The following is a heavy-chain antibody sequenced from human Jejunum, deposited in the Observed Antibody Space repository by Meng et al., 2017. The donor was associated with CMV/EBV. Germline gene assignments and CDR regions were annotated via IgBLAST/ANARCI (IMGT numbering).Heavy chain of an antibody. Sequence: VRREESSPGLVMPSETLSLTCTVSGGSISCGDYYWSWIRQPPGKGLVWIGCINYSGSTYYNPSLKGRVTITVDTSKNQFSLNLSSVTAADTAVYYCARGQRSYSGSYPEWFDPWGQGTLVTVSS. V-gene: IGHV4-30-4*01. CDR2: INYSGST. CDR1: GGSISCGDYY. J-gene: IGHJ5*02. CDR3: ARGQRSYSGSYPEWFDP. D-gene: IGHD1-26*01.